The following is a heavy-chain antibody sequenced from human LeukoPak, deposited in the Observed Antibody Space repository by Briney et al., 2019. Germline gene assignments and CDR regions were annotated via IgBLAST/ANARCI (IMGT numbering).Heavy chain of an antibody. Sequence: GGSLRLSCAASGFTVSSNYMSWVRQAPGKGLEWVSVIYSGGSTYYADSVEGRFTISRDNSKNTPYLQMNSLRAEDTAVYYCAREGSRYYGSGTTITALTHWGQGTLVTVSS. D-gene: IGHD3-10*01. CDR3: AREGSRYYGSGTTITALTH. J-gene: IGHJ4*02. CDR2: IYSGGST. V-gene: IGHV3-66*01. CDR1: GFTVSSNY.